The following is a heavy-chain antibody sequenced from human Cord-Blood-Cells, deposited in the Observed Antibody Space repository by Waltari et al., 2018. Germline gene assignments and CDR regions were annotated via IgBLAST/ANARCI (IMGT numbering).Heavy chain of an antibody. D-gene: IGHD6-13*01. CDR2: INHSGST. CDR3: ARAPVRIAAADDGFDY. V-gene: IGHV4-34*01. Sequence: QVQLPPWGAGLVKPSETLSLTCAVYGGSFSGYYWRWIRQPPGKGLELIGEINHSGSTNYDPSLKSRVTISVDTSKNQVSLKLSSVTAADTAVYYCARAPVRIAAADDGFDYWGQGTLVTVSS. CDR1: GGSFSGYY. J-gene: IGHJ4*02.